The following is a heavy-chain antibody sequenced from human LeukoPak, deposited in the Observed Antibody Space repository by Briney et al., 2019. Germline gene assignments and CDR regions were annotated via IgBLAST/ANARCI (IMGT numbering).Heavy chain of an antibody. Sequence: ASVKVSCKASGYTFTSYGISWVRQAPGQGLEWMGWINTNTGNPTYAQGFTGRFVFSLDTSVSTAYLQISSLKAEDTAVYYCARGRGAVAGTGNTYYFDYWGRGTLATVSS. CDR3: ARGRGAVAGTGNTYYFDY. CDR2: INTNTGNP. J-gene: IGHJ4*02. V-gene: IGHV7-4-1*02. CDR1: GYTFTSYG. D-gene: IGHD6-19*01.